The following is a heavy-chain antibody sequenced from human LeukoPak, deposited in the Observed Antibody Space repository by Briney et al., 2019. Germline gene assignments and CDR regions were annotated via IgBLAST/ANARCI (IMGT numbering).Heavy chain of an antibody. V-gene: IGHV1-69*13. J-gene: IGHJ4*02. D-gene: IGHD3-16*01. Sequence: SVKVSCKASGGSFRSYAISWVRQAPGQGLEWMGWIIPIFGTANYAQKSQGRVTITADESTSIVQMELSRLRSDDAAVYFCARGLGGVRGSYYFDYWGQGTLVTVSS. CDR2: IIPIFGTA. CDR1: GGSFRSYA. CDR3: ARGLGGVRGSYYFDY.